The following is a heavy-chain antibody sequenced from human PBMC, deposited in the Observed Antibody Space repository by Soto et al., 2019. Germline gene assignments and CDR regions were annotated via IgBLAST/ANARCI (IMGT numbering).Heavy chain of an antibody. V-gene: IGHV4-30-4*01. D-gene: IGHD3-16*02. CDR1: GDSINSGDHY. CDR3: ARSIGRNYFEY. CDR2: IYYRGNT. Sequence: QVQLQESGPGLVKPSQTLSLNCTVSGDSINSGDHYWSWIRQRPGKGLEWIGYIYYRGNTYYNPSLKSRVSISVDTTKTQFSLKLSSVIAADTAVYYCARSIGRNYFEYWGQGTLVTVSS. J-gene: IGHJ4*02.